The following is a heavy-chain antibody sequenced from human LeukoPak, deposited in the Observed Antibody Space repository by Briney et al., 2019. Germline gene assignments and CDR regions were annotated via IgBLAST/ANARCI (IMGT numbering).Heavy chain of an antibody. CDR2: ITYSSTYI. V-gene: IGHV3-21*01. J-gene: IGHJ4*02. Sequence: GGSLRLSCAASGFTFSNYNMNWVRQAPGKVLEWVSSITYSSTYIYYADSVKGRFTISRDNAKNSVYLEMNSLRAEDTAVYYCARCAYCGGDCHHYFDYWGQGILVTVSS. CDR1: GFTFSNYN. CDR3: ARCAYCGGDCHHYFDY. D-gene: IGHD2-21*02.